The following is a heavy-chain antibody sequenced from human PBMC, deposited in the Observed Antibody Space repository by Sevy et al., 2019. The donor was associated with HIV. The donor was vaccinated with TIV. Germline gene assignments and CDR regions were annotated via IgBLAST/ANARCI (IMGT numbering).Heavy chain of an antibody. J-gene: IGHJ5*02. V-gene: IGHV4-34*01. CDR2: ISHSGST. Sequence: SETLSLTCAVYSGSFSGYYWSWIRQPPGKGLEWIGEISHSGSTNYNPSLKSRVTISVDTSKNQFSLKLSSVTAADTAVYYCARDTPHYYDSSGYIPASNWFDPWGQGTLVTVSS. CDR1: SGSFSGYY. CDR3: ARDTPHYYDSSGYIPASNWFDP. D-gene: IGHD3-22*01.